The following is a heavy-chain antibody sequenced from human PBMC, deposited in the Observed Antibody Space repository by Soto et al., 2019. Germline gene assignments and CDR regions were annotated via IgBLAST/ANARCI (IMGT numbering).Heavy chain of an antibody. V-gene: IGHV4-31*02. Sequence: WTWIRQHPGKGLEWIGNIYYSGSTYYSPSLKCRVTISIDTSNNQVSLKLSSVTAADTAVYYCARDVLVTAIRPGAFDIWGQGTMVTVSS. J-gene: IGHJ3*02. CDR2: IYYSGST. D-gene: IGHD2-21*02. CDR3: ARDVLVTAIRPGAFDI.